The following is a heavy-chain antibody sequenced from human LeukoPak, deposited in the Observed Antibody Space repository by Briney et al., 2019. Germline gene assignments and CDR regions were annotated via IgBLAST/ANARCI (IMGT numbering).Heavy chain of an antibody. J-gene: IGHJ5*02. CDR2: IYHSGST. CDR1: GYSISSGYY. Sequence: SETLSLTCAVSGYSISSGYYWGWTRQPPGQGLEWIGSIYHSGSTYYNPSLKSRVTISVDTSKNQFSLKLSSVTAADTAVYYCARLTSYYDFWSGEFDPWGQGTLVTVSS. V-gene: IGHV4-38-2*01. D-gene: IGHD3-3*01. CDR3: ARLTSYYDFWSGEFDP.